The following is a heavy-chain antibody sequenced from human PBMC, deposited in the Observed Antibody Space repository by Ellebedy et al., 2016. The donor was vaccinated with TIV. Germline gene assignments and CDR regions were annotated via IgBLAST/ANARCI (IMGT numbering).Heavy chain of an antibody. D-gene: IGHD4-23*01. J-gene: IGHJ4*02. CDR2: IWYDGSNK. V-gene: IGHV3-33*01. CDR3: ARVDYGGNSGFDY. CDR1: GFTFSGYG. Sequence: PGGSLRLSCAASGFTFSGYGMHWVRQAPGKGLEWVTVIWYDGSNKYYADSVKGRFTISRDNSKNTLYLQMNTLRAEDTAVYYCARVDYGGNSGFDYWGQGTLVTVSS.